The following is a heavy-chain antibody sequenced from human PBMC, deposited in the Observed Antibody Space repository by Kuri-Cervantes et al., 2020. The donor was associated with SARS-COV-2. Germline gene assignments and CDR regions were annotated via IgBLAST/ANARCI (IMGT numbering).Heavy chain of an antibody. CDR3: ASLLSGGGAHLYYFYMDA. V-gene: IGHV3-11*06. CDR1: GGSFSGYY. Sequence: LSLTCAVYGGSFSGYYWSWIRQPPGKGLEWVSSISSSSSQRYYVDSVKGRFTISRDNAKNSLYLQMNSLRAEDTAVYYCASLLSGGGAHLYYFYMDAWGKGTSVTVSS. CDR2: ISSSSSQR. J-gene: IGHJ6*03. D-gene: IGHD3-16*01.